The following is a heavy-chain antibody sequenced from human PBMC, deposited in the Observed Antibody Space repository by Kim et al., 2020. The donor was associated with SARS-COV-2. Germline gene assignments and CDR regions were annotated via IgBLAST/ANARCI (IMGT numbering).Heavy chain of an antibody. J-gene: IGHJ4*02. Sequence: PSLKSRVTISVDTSKNQFSLKLSSVTAADTAVYYCARGRGYSNYYFDYWGQGTLVTVSS. CDR3: ARGRGYSNYYFDY. V-gene: IGHV4-34*01. D-gene: IGHD4-4*01.